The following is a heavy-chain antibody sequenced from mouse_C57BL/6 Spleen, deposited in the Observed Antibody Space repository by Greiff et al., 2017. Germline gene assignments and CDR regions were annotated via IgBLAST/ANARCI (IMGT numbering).Heavy chain of an antibody. Sequence: QVQLQQPGAELVKPGASVKLSCKASGYTFTSYWMHWVKQRPGQGLEWIGMIHPNSGSTNYNEKFKSKATLTVDKSSSTAYMQLSSLTSEDSAVYYCAIPHYYGSSFDYWGQGTTLTVSS. D-gene: IGHD1-1*01. V-gene: IGHV1-64*01. CDR1: GYTFTSYW. J-gene: IGHJ2*01. CDR3: AIPHYYGSSFDY. CDR2: IHPNSGST.